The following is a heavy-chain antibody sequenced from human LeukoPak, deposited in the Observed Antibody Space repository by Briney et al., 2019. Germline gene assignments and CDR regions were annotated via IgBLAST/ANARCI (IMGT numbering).Heavy chain of an antibody. Sequence: GGSLRLSCAASGFTFSSYGMNWVRQAPGKGLEWVSAISGSGGNTYYADSVKGRFTISRDNSKNTLYLQMNSLRAEDTAVYYCARPRRDGYNPFDYWGQGTLVIVSS. CDR3: ARPRRDGYNPFDY. CDR2: ISGSGGNT. CDR1: GFTFSSYG. V-gene: IGHV3-23*01. D-gene: IGHD5-24*01. J-gene: IGHJ4*02.